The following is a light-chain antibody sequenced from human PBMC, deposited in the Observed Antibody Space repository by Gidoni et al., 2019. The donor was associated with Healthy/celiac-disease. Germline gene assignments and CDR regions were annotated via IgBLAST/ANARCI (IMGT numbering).Light chain of an antibody. CDR3: QQYYSTPRGS. Sequence: DIVMTQSPDSLAVSLGERATINCKSNQSVLYSSNNKNYLALYQQKPGQPPKLLIYWASTRESGVPDRFSGSGSGTDFTLTISSLQAEDVAVYYCQQYYSTPRGSFGQGTKLEIK. CDR1: QSVLYSSNNKNY. J-gene: IGKJ2*04. CDR2: WAS. V-gene: IGKV4-1*01.